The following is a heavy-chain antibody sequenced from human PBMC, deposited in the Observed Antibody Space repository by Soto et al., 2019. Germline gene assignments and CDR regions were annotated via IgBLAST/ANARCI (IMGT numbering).Heavy chain of an antibody. V-gene: IGHV4-30-2*01. CDR2: IYHSGSI. CDR3: ARLPLL. CDR1: GGSISSGGYS. D-gene: IGHD2-15*01. J-gene: IGHJ4*02. Sequence: QVQLQESGSGLVKPSQTLSLTCAVSGGSISSGGYSWSWIRQPPGKGLEWIGYIYHSGSIYYNPALRSRVTLSVDRSKNQVPLKLSSVTAADTAVYYCARLPLLWCQGTLVTVSS.